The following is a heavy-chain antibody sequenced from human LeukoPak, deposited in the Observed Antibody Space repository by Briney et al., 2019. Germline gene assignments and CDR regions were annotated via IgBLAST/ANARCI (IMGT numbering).Heavy chain of an antibody. CDR2: IQHGGGNQ. CDR3: AKREAVAAMSDFDY. CDR1: GFIVNNYY. J-gene: IGHJ4*02. Sequence: GGSLRLSCAASGFIVNNYYMHWVRQAPGKGLEWVASIQHGGGNQYYVDSVKGRFTISRDNSKNTAYLQMNSLRTEDTAVYYCAKREAVAAMSDFDYWGQGTLVTVSS. V-gene: IGHV3-30*02. D-gene: IGHD6-19*01.